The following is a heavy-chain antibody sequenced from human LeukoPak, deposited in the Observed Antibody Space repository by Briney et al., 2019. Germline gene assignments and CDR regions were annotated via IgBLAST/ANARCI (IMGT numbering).Heavy chain of an antibody. CDR1: GDSITNSSDY. D-gene: IGHD3-22*01. CDR3: ARQFITLIVVVITPNWFHP. CDR2: IYYSGTT. J-gene: IGHJ5*02. V-gene: IGHV4-39*01. Sequence: SETLSLTCTVSGDSITNSSDYWGWIRQPPGKGLEWIGSIYYSGTTSYNPSLKSRVTMSVDTSKNQFSLKLNSVTAADTAVYYCARQFITLIVVVITPNWFHPCGQGTLVTVSS.